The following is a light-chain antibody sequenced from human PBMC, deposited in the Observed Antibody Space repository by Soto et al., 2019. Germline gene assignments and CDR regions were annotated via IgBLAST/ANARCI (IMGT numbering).Light chain of an antibody. V-gene: IGKV1-5*03. J-gene: IGKJ1*01. CDR1: QSVSTS. CDR3: QQYNSYRT. Sequence: DIQMTRSPSTLSASVGDRLTITCRASQSVSTSLAWYQQKPGIAPKLLIYQASSLENGVPSRFSGSGSGTEFTLTISSLQPDDFATYYCQQYNSYRTFGQGTKVEIK. CDR2: QAS.